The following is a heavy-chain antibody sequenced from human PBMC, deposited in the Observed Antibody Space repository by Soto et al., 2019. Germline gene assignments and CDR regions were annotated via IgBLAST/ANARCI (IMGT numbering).Heavy chain of an antibody. CDR3: SRRAPEGFDP. CDR2: IDYRGTI. CDR1: GGSIATSSYF. Sequence: SETLSLTCTVSGGSIATSSYFWAWIRRPPGKRLEWIGSIDYRGTIYNNPSLKSRVTISVDTSKNHFSLKLDSVTAADTALYYCSRRAPEGFDPWGQGTLVTVSS. V-gene: IGHV4-39*02. J-gene: IGHJ5*02.